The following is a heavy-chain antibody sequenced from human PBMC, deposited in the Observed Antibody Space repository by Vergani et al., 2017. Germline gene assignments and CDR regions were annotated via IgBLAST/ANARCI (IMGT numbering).Heavy chain of an antibody. CDR3: ARGDYGILTVYRY. CDR1: GYTFSNYY. J-gene: IGHJ4*02. Sequence: QVQVVQSGAEVKTSGASVKVSCKTSGYTFSNYYMHWVRQAPGQGLEWMGIINPSGGHTNYAQKFQGRVTMTRDTSTSTVYMELSSLRSEDTAIYYCARGDYGILTVYRYWGQGTLVTVSA. V-gene: IGHV1-46*03. CDR2: INPSGGHT. D-gene: IGHD3-9*01.